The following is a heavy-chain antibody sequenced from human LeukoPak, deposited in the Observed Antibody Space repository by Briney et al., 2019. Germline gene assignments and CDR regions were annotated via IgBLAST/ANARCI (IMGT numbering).Heavy chain of an antibody. CDR2: ISSSSSNM. CDR3: ASSGYCSSTNCYADY. J-gene: IGHJ4*02. V-gene: IGHV3-21*01. CDR1: GFTFSTYS. Sequence: PGGSLRLSCAASGFTFSTYSMNWVRQAPGKGLEWVSSISSSSSNMYYADSVKGRFTISRDNAKNSLYLQMNSLRAEDAALYYCASSGYCSSTNCYADYWGQGTLVTVPS. D-gene: IGHD2-2*01.